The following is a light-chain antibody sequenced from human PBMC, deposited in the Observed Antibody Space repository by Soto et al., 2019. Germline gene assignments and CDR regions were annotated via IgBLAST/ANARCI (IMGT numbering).Light chain of an antibody. Sequence: QSALTQPASVSGSPGQSITISCTGTSSDVGGYNYVSWYQQHPGEAPKLMIYDVSNRPSGVSNRFSGSKSGNTASLTISGLQAEDEADYYCSSYTSSSTFVFGTGT. CDR1: SSDVGGYNY. CDR3: SSYTSSSTFV. CDR2: DVS. J-gene: IGLJ1*01. V-gene: IGLV2-14*01.